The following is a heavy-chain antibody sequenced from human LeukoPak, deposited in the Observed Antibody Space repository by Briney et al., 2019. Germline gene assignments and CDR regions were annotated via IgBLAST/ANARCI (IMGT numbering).Heavy chain of an antibody. J-gene: IGHJ3*02. CDR1: GGSISSSSYY. V-gene: IGHV4-61*05. Sequence: SETLSLTCTVSGGSISSSSYYWGWIRQPPGKGLEWIGYIYYSGSTNYNPSLKSRVTISVDTSKNQFSLKLSSVTAADTAVYYCAGLKTTEAFDIWGHGTMVTVSS. CDR2: IYYSGST. D-gene: IGHD4-17*01. CDR3: AGLKTTEAFDI.